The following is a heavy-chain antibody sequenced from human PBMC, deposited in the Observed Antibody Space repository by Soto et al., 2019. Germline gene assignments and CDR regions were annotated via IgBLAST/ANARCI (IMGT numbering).Heavy chain of an antibody. V-gene: IGHV4-61*01. J-gene: IGHJ6*02. CDR1: GGSVTSATYY. CDR2: IYYSGSRGST. Sequence: SETLSLTCTVSGGSVTSATYYWNWIRQPPGEGLEWIGYIYYSGSRGSTNYNTSLQSRVTISVDTSKTQFSLKLNSVTAAHTAVYYCARQQRLQYHYRLDVWGRGTTDPVSS. D-gene: IGHD2-15*01. CDR3: ARQQRLQYHYRLDV.